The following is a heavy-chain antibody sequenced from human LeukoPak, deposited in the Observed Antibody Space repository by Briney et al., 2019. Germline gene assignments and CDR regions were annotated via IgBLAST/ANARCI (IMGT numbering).Heavy chain of an antibody. CDR3: ARNTSPGGYFDL. V-gene: IGHV4-39*07. CDR2: IYYSGST. D-gene: IGHD1-14*01. Sequence: SETLSLTCSVSGDSISSTSHHWDWIRQPPGKGLEWIGSIYYSGSTYFNPSLKSRVTISVDTSKNQFSLKLNSVTAADTAVYYCARNTSPGGYFDLWGRGTLVTVSS. J-gene: IGHJ2*01. CDR1: GDSISSTSHH.